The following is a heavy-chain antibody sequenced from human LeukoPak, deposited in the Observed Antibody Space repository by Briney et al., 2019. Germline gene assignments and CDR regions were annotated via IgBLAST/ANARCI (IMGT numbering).Heavy chain of an antibody. CDR2: IKQDGSEK. V-gene: IGHV3-7*01. Sequence: GGSLRLSCAVSGFSFSIYWMSWVRQAPGKGLEWVANIKQDGSEKYYMDSVKGRFTISRDNSKNTLYLEMNSLRIEDTALYYCARRAIGSALDFWGQGTLVTVSS. J-gene: IGHJ4*02. CDR1: GFSFSIYW. CDR3: ARRAIGSALDF. D-gene: IGHD3-16*02.